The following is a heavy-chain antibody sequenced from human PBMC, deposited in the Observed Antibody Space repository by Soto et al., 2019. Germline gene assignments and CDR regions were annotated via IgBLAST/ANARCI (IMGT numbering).Heavy chain of an antibody. CDR3: ARGCGGDCYSGFDY. J-gene: IGHJ4*02. CDR1: GFTFISYA. D-gene: IGHD2-21*02. V-gene: IGHV3-23*01. CDR2: ISGSGGST. Sequence: GGSLRLSCAASGFTFISYAMSWVRQAPGKGLGWVSAISGSGGSTYYADSVKGRFTISRDNSKNTLYLQMNSLRAEDTAVYYCARGCGGDCYSGFDYWGQGALVTVSA.